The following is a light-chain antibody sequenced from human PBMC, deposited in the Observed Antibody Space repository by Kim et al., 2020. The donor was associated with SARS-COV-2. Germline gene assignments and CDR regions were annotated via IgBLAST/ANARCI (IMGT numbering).Light chain of an antibody. V-gene: IGKV3D-20*01. CDR1: QSISISF. J-gene: IGKJ1*01. CDR3: QNYGSSPT. CDR2: DAS. Sequence: LSAEKSATPSCGASQSISISFLAWDQQKPGLAHTLLIYDASSRATGIPDWFSGSGAETDFTLTSSRLVHDDFAVYYYQNYGSSPTFGQGTKVDIK.